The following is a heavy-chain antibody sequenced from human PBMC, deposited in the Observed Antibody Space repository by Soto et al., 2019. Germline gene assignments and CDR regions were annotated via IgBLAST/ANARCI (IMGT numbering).Heavy chain of an antibody. Sequence: QVQLVESGGGVVQTGRSLRLSCAASGFTFSSYGMHWVRQAPGKGLEWVAVIWYDGSNKYYADSVQGRFTISRDNSKNPLYMQMNSLRAEDKAVYYCARSGEWMRLGWFDPWGQGTLVTVSS. V-gene: IGHV3-33*03. CDR1: GFTFSSYG. D-gene: IGHD3-3*01. CDR3: ARSGEWMRLGWFDP. CDR2: IWYDGSNK. J-gene: IGHJ5*02.